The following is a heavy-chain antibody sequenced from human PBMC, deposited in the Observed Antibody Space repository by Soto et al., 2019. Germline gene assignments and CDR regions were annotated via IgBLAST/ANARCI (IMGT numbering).Heavy chain of an antibody. V-gene: IGHV1-69*12. Sequence: QVQLVQSGAEVKKPGSSVKVSCKASGGTFSSYAISWVRQAPGQGLEWMGGIIPIFGTANYAQKFQGRVKITADESTSTADMELGSLRSEDTAVYYCARDAGGYSGYDQFDYWGQGTLVTVSS. J-gene: IGHJ4*02. CDR3: ARDAGGYSGYDQFDY. CDR1: GGTFSSYA. CDR2: IIPIFGTA. D-gene: IGHD5-12*01.